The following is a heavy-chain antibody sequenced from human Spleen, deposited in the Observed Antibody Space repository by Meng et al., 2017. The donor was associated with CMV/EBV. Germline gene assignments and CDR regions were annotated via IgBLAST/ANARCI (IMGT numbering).Heavy chain of an antibody. CDR2: ISIYNGNT. CDR3: ARDLGELSFGFDP. CDR1: GYTFVNYG. J-gene: IGHJ5*02. V-gene: IGHV1-18*01. Sequence: ASVKVSCKASGYTFVNYGLSWVRQAPGQGLEWMGWISIYNGNTNYAEKFQGRVTMTTDTSTSTAYMELRRLTSHDTAMYYCARDLGELSFGFDPWGQGTLVTVSS. D-gene: IGHD3-16*02.